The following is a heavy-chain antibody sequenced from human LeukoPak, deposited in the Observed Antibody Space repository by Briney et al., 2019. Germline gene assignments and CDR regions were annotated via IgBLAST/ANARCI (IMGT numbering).Heavy chain of an antibody. CDR1: GGTFSRYA. CDR2: IIPIFGTA. Sequence: SVKVSCKASGGTFSRYAISWVRQAPGQGLEWMGGIIPIFGTANYAQKFQGRVTITTDESTSTAYMELSSLRSEDTAVYYCSSVPDAPVGYYYYYMDVWGKGTTVTVSS. J-gene: IGHJ6*03. V-gene: IGHV1-69*05. D-gene: IGHD2-2*01. CDR3: SSVPDAPVGYYYYYMDV.